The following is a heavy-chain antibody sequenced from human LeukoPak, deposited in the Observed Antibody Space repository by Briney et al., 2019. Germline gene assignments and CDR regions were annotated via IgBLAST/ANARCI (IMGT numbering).Heavy chain of an antibody. V-gene: IGHV3-23*01. Sequence: GGSLRLSCAASGFTFSSYAMSWVRQAPGKGLERVPAISGSGGSTYYADSVKGRFTISRDNSKNTLYLQMNSLRAEDTAVYYCAKAEGKGRYYDSSGYKYYFDYWGQRTLVTVSS. CDR1: GFTFSSYA. J-gene: IGHJ4*02. D-gene: IGHD3-22*01. CDR2: ISGSGGST. CDR3: AKAEGKGRYYDSSGYKYYFDY.